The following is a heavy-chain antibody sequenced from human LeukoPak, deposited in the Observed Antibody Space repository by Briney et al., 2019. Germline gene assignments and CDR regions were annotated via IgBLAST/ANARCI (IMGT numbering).Heavy chain of an antibody. V-gene: IGHV4-61*02. CDR2: IYTSGST. Sequence: SETLSLTCTVSGGSISSGSYYWSWIRRPAGKGLEWIGRIYTSGSTNYNPSLKSRVTISVDTSKNQFSLKLSSVTAADTAVYYCARVPARRWWFDPWGQGTLVTVSS. CDR3: ARVPARRWWFDP. D-gene: IGHD6-6*01. CDR1: GGSISSGSYY. J-gene: IGHJ5*02.